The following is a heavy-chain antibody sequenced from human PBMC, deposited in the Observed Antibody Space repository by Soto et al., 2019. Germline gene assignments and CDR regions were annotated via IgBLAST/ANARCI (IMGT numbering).Heavy chain of an antibody. D-gene: IGHD6-6*01. CDR3: AIDVAGYSSPSWLDP. Sequence: SETLSLTCTVSGGTISSYYWSWIRQPAGKGLEWIGRIYTSGSTNYNPSLKNRVTMSVDTSKNQFSLKLSSVTAADTAVYYCAIDVAGYSSPSWLDPRGQRTPVTVSS. CDR1: GGTISSYY. V-gene: IGHV4-4*07. CDR2: IYTSGST. J-gene: IGHJ5*02.